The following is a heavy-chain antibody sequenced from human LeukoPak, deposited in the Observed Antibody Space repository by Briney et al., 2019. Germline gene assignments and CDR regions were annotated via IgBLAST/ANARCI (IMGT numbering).Heavy chain of an antibody. D-gene: IGHD1-26*01. CDR2: INSDGSVT. V-gene: IGHV3-74*01. J-gene: IGHJ4*02. CDR3: ARDLGDYHDY. CDR1: GFTFRNYW. Sequence: GGSLRLSCAASGFTFRNYWMHWVRQAPGKGLVWVSRINSDGSVTSYADSAKGRFTTSRDNAKNTLFLQMNSVRAEDTAVYYCARDLGDYHDYWGQGTLVTVSS.